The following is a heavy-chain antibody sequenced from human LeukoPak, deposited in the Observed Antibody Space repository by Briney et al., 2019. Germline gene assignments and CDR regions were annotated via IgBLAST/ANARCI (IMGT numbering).Heavy chain of an antibody. J-gene: IGHJ4*02. Sequence: GGSLRLSCAASGFTFSDYYRSWIRQAPGKGLEWVSYISSSGSTIYYADSVKGRFTISRDNAKNSLYLQMNSLRAEDTAVYYSARDGTAARPFVYWGQGTLVTVSS. D-gene: IGHD6-6*01. CDR2: ISSSGSTI. CDR3: ARDGTAARPFVY. V-gene: IGHV3-11*01. CDR1: GFTFSDYY.